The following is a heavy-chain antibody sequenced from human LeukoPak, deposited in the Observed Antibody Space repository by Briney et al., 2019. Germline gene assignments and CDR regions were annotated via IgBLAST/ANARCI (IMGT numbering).Heavy chain of an antibody. Sequence: PGESLKISCKGSGYSFSNYWIGWVRQLPGKGLEWMGIIYPGDSDTRYSPSFQGQVTISADKSISTAYLQWSSLKASDTAMYYCARRAYCGGDCYLDYWGQGTLVTVSS. J-gene: IGHJ4*02. CDR2: IYPGDSDT. D-gene: IGHD2-21*02. CDR3: ARRAYCGGDCYLDY. V-gene: IGHV5-51*01. CDR1: GYSFSNYW.